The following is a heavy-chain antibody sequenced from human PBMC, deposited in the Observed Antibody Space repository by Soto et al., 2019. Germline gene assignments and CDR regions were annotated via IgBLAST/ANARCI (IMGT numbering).Heavy chain of an antibody. J-gene: IGHJ3*02. V-gene: IGHV1-24*01. D-gene: IGHD6-19*01. CDR1: GYTLTELS. Sequence: GASVKVSGKVSGYTLTELSMHWVRQAPGKGLEWMGGFDPEDGETIYAQKFQGRVTMTEDTSTDTAYMELSSLRSEDTAVYYCATDAASSGWNDGAFDIWGQGTIVTVSS. CDR2: FDPEDGET. CDR3: ATDAASSGWNDGAFDI.